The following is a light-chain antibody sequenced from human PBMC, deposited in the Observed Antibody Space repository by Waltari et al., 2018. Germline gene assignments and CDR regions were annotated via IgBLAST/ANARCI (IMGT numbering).Light chain of an antibody. V-gene: IGLV2-8*01. CDR1: SSDVGGYNY. Sequence: QSALTQPPSASGSPGQSVTISCTGTSSDVGGYNYVSWYQPHPGKAPKLMFYEVNKRPSGVPDRFAGSKAGNTASLTVSGLRAEDEADYYCSSYAGNNNVVFGGGTKLTVL. CDR3: SSYAGNNNVV. J-gene: IGLJ2*01. CDR2: EVN.